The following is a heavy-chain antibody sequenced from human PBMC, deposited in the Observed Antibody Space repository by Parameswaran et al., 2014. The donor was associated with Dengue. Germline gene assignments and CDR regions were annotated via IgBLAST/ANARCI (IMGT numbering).Heavy chain of an antibody. J-gene: IGHJ4*02. V-gene: IGHV1-18*01. CDR3: ARATSIGGYSSSWYYFDY. D-gene: IGHD6-13*01. CDR2: ISAYNGNT. Sequence: WVRQAPGQGLEWMGWISAYNGNTNYAQKLQGRVTMTTDTSTSTAYMELRSLRSDDTAVYYCARATSIGGYSSSWYYFDYWGQGTLVTVSS.